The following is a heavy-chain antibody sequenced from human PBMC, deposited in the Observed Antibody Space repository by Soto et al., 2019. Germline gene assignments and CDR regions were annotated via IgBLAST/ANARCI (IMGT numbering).Heavy chain of an antibody. J-gene: IGHJ5*02. Sequence: QLQLQESGPGLVKPSETLSLTCTVSGGSISSSSYYWGWIRQPPGKGLEWIGSIYYSGSTYYNPSLKSRVTISVDTSKNQFSLKLSSVTAADTAVYYCAGHPIGGYDILTGLFHPWGQGTLVTVSS. CDR3: AGHPIGGYDILTGLFHP. V-gene: IGHV4-39*01. CDR2: IYYSGST. D-gene: IGHD3-9*01. CDR1: GGSISSSSYY.